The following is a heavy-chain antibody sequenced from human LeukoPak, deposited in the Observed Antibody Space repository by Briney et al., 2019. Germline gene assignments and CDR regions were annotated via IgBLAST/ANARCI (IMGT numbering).Heavy chain of an antibody. V-gene: IGHV4-31*03. CDR1: GGSISSGAHY. D-gene: IGHD1-1*01. CDR3: ATKGTTGTEREP. CDR2: IDNSGST. Sequence: PSETLSLTCTVSGGSISSGAHYWTWIRQHPGKGLEWIGYIDNSGSTYYNPSLKSRVTISVDTSKNQFSLRLSSVIAADTAAYYCATKGTTGTEREPWGQGTLVTVSS. J-gene: IGHJ5*02.